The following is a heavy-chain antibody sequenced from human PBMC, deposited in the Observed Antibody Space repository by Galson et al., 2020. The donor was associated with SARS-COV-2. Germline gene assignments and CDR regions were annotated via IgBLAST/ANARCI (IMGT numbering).Heavy chain of an antibody. CDR1: GYSINSGYY. D-gene: IGHD2-15*01. J-gene: IGHJ4*02. CDR2: IHRSGST. CDR3: ARQVVAKTYYFDY. Sequence: SQTLSLTCSVSGYSINSGYYWMWIRQSPERGLEWIANIHRSGSTYYNPSLKSRATISVDTSKNQFSLRLNSMTAADTAVYCCARQVVAKTYYFDYCGRGILVTVSS. V-gene: IGHV4-38-2*02.